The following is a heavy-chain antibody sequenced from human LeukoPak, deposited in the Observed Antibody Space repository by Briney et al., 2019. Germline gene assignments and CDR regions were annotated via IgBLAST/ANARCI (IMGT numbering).Heavy chain of an antibody. Sequence: ASVTVSCKNSGYPFTTWEINWVRQAAGQGLEWMGWVHPNGGNTAYAQKFQGRVTMTRDSSISTAYLELSSLRSEDTAVYYCARAVYCSSTSCYSLDWFDPWGQGTLVTVSS. J-gene: IGHJ5*02. CDR1: GYPFTTWE. D-gene: IGHD2-2*01. CDR2: VHPNGGNT. CDR3: ARAVYCSSTSCYSLDWFDP. V-gene: IGHV1-8*01.